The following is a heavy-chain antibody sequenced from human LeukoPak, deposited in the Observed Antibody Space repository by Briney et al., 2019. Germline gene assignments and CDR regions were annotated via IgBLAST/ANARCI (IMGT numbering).Heavy chain of an antibody. CDR1: GFTFDDYA. CDR3: AKDKGQHSYGSYGMHV. J-gene: IGHJ6*02. V-gene: IGHV3-9*01. CDR2: ISLNSGRR. Sequence: GRSLRLSCAASGFTFDDYAMHWVRQAPGNGLEGVSGISLNSGRRGYADSVKGRFTISRDNAKNSLYLQMNSLRAEDTALYYCAKDKGQHSYGSYGMHVWGQGTTVTVSS. D-gene: IGHD5-18*01.